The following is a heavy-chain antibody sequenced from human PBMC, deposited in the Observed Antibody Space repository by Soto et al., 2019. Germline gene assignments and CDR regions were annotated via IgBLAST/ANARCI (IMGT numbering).Heavy chain of an antibody. J-gene: IGHJ6*02. CDR2: IIPISDTT. CDR3: ARSQGSSTSLEIYYYYYYGMDG. V-gene: IGHV1-69*01. Sequence: QVQLVQSGAEVKKPGSSVKVSCKASGGTFSSYAISWVRQAPGQGLEWMGGIIPISDTTNYAQKFQGRVTITADESTSTAYMELSSLRSEDKAVYYCARSQGSSTSLEIYYYYYYGMDGWGQGTTVTVSS. CDR1: GGTFSSYA. D-gene: IGHD2-2*01.